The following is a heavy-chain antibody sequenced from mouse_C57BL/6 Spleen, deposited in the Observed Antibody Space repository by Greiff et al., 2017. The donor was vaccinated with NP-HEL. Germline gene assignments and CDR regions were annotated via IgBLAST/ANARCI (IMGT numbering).Heavy chain of an antibody. CDR1: GYTFTSYW. D-gene: IGHD1-1*01. CDR2: IDPSDSYT. V-gene: IGHV1-69*01. CDR3: ARGGILNDGAWFAY. Sequence: QVQLKQPGAELVMPGASVKLSCKASGYTFTSYWMHWVKQRPGQGLEWIGEIDPSDSYTNYNQKFKGKSTLTVDKSSSTAYMQLSSLTSEDSAVYYCARGGILNDGAWFAYWGQGTLVTVSA. J-gene: IGHJ3*01.